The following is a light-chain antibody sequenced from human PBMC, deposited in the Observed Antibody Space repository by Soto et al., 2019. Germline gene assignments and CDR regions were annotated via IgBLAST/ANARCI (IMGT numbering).Light chain of an antibody. CDR1: QSVSNK. Sequence: EVVMRQSPATLSVSPGETATLSCRASQSVSNKLAWYQQRPGQAPRLLIYAADTRATGIPDRFSGSGSGREFTLTISSLQSEDFAVYYCQQYNNWPPWTLGQGTKVEVK. V-gene: IGKV3-15*01. CDR3: QQYNNWPPWT. CDR2: AAD. J-gene: IGKJ1*01.